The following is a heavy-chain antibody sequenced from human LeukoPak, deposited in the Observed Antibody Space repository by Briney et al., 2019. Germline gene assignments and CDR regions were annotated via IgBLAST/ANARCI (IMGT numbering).Heavy chain of an antibody. CDR1: GGSFTGYY. V-gene: IGHV4-34*01. J-gene: IGHJ4*03. CDR3: ARGPTISETGYFDY. CDR2: VNHRGDT. Sequence: SETLSLTCAVYGGSFTGYYWSWIRQSPGKGLQWIAEVNHRGDTNYNASVKGRVTISVDKSKNQFSLKVTSLSAADTAVYYCARGPTISETGYFDYWGQGTLVTVSS. D-gene: IGHD1-1*01.